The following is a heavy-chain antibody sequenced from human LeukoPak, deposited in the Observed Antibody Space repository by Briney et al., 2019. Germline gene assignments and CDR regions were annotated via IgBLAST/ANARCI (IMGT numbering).Heavy chain of an antibody. CDR2: IYTSGST. Sequence: SQTLSLTCTVSGVSISSGSYYWSWIRQPAGKGLEWIGRIYTSGSTNYNPSLKSRVTISVDTSKNQFSLKLSSVTAADTAVYYCARDTMIVVADAFDIWGQGTMVTVSS. CDR3: ARDTMIVVADAFDI. CDR1: GVSISSGSYY. D-gene: IGHD3-22*01. V-gene: IGHV4-61*02. J-gene: IGHJ3*02.